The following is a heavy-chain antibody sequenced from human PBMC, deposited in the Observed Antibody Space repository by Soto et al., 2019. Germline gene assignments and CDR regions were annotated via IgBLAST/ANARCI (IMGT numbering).Heavy chain of an antibody. CDR1: GGTFSSYA. D-gene: IGHD6-13*01. J-gene: IGHJ6*02. Sequence: ASVKVSCKASGGTFSSYAISWVRQAPGQGLEWMGWISTYNGDTNYAQTFQGRVTMTTDRSTSTVYMELGSLRSDDTAVYYCAREAAAAVNYGMDVWGQGTTVTVSS. CDR2: ISTYNGDT. CDR3: AREAAAAVNYGMDV. V-gene: IGHV1-18*01.